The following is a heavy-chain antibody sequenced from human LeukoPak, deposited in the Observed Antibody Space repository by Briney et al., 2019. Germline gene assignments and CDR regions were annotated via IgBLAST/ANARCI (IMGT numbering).Heavy chain of an antibody. J-gene: IGHJ4*02. CDR1: GGTFSSYA. CDR3: ARLEITTVTTSDY. V-gene: IGHV1-69*01. Sequence: SVKVSCKASGGTFSSYAISWVRQAPGQGLEWMGGIIPIFGTANYAQKFQGRVTITADEFTSTAYMELSSLRSEDTAVYYCARLEITTVTTSDYWGQGTLVTVSS. CDR2: IIPIFGTA. D-gene: IGHD4-17*01.